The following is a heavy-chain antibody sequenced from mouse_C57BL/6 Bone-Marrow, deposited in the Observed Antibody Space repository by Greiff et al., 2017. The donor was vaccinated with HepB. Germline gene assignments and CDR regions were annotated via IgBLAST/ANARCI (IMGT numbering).Heavy chain of an antibody. CDR3: ARGLYDGFAY. V-gene: IGHV1-19*01. CDR2: INPYNGGT. D-gene: IGHD2-12*01. J-gene: IGHJ3*01. CDR1: GYTFPDYY. Sequence: EVQLQQSGPVLVKPGASVKMSCKASGYTFPDYYMNWVKQSHGKSLEWVGVINPYNGGTSYNQKFKGKATLTVDKSSSTAYMELNSLTSEDSAVDDCARGLYDGFAYWGQGTLVTVSA.